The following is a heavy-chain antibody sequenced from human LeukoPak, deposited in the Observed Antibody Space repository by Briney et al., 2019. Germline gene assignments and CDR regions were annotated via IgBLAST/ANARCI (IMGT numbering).Heavy chain of an antibody. J-gene: IGHJ5*01. V-gene: IGHV3-21*01. CDR2: ISTSSNYI. CDR3: ARDVIGSGWFDY. Sequence: GGSLRLPCAASGFTFSSYIMNWVRQAPGKGLEWVSSISTSSNYIYYADSVRGRFTISRDNAKSSLHLQMNSLRAEDMAVYYCARDVIGSGWFDYWGQGTLVTVSS. CDR1: GFTFSSYI. D-gene: IGHD2-21*01.